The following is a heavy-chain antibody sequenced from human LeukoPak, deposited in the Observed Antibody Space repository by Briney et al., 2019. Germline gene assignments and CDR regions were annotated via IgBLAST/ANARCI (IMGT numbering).Heavy chain of an antibody. D-gene: IGHD6-6*01. CDR2: IWFDGNNR. V-gene: IGHV3-33*01. CDR1: GFIFSSYG. J-gene: IGHJ6*02. Sequence: PGRSLRLSCAASGFIFSSYGMHWVRQAPGKGLEWVAIIWFDGNNRYYGDSVKGRFTISRDNSKNTLDLQMDSLRVEDTAVYYCARDRVSSSSGPVDYYYGVDVWGQGTTVTVSS. CDR3: ARDRVSSSSGPVDYYYGVDV.